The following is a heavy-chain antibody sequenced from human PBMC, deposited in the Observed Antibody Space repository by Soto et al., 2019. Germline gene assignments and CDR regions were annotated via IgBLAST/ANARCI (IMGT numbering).Heavy chain of an antibody. CDR3: ERETAPSHYYYYGMDV. CDR2: ISYDGSNK. CDR1: GFTFSSYA. V-gene: IGHV3-30-3*01. Sequence: QVQLVESGGGVVQPGRSLRLSCAASGFTFSSYAMHWVRQAPGKGLEWVAVISYDGSNKYYADSVKGRFTISRDNSKNTLYLQMNSLRAEDTAVYYCERETAPSHYYYYGMDVWGQGTTVTVSS. J-gene: IGHJ6*02.